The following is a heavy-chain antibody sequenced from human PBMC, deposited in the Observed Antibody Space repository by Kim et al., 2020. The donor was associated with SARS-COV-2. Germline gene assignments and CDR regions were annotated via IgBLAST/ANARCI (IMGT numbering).Heavy chain of an antibody. J-gene: IGHJ4*02. D-gene: IGHD6-13*01. CDR3: VSAAGPY. Sequence: GGSLRLSCAASGFTFSSYAMHWVRQAPGKGLEWVAVISYDGSNKYYADSVKGRFTISRDNSKNTLYLQMNSLRAEDTAVYYCVSAAGPYWGQGTLVTVSS. CDR2: ISYDGSNK. CDR1: GFTFSSYA. V-gene: IGHV3-30*04.